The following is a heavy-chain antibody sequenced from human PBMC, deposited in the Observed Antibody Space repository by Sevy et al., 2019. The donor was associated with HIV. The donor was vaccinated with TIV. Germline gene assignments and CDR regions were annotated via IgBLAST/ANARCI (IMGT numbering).Heavy chain of an antibody. V-gene: IGHV4-39*01. J-gene: IGHJ6*02. CDR2: IYYSGST. CDR1: GGSISSSSYY. Sequence: SETLSLTCTVSGGSISSSSYYWGWIRQPPGKGLEWIGSIYYSGSTYYNPSLKSRVTISVDTSKNQFSLKLGSVTAADPAVYYCAGQYCGGDCPYYYYGMDVWGQGTTVTVSS. CDR3: AGQYCGGDCPYYYYGMDV. D-gene: IGHD2-21*02.